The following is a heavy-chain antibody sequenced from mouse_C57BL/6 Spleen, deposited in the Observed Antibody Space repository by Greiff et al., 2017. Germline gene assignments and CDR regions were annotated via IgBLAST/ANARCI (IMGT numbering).Heavy chain of an antibody. V-gene: IGHV10-1*01. CDR2: IRSKSNNYAT. D-gene: IGHD2-10*01. J-gene: IGHJ4*01. CDR1: GFSFNTYA. CDR3: VRHCPSAYYGAGYYAMDY. Sequence: DVKLQASGGGLVQPKGSLKLSCAASGFSFNTYAMNWVRQAPGKGLEWVARIRSKSNNYATYYADSVKDRFTISRDDSESMLYLQMNNLKTEDTAMYYCVRHCPSAYYGAGYYAMDYWGQGTSVTVSS.